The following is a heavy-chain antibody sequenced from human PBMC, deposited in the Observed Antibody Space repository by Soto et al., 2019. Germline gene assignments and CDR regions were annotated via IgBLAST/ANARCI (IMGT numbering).Heavy chain of an antibody. CDR2: MYHSGST. CDR1: GYSISSGYY. Sequence: SETLSLTCAVSGYSISSGYYWGWIRQPPGKGLEWIGSMYHSGSTYYNPSLKSRVTISVDTSKNQFSLKLTSVTAADTAVYYCAMFGLSRPYCDYWGQGTLVTVSS. CDR3: AMFGLSRPYCDY. J-gene: IGHJ4*02. V-gene: IGHV4-38-2*01. D-gene: IGHD3-16*01.